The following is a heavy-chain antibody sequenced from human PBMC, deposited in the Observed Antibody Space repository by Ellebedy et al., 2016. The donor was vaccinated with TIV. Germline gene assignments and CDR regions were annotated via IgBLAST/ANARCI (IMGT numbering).Heavy chain of an antibody. CDR3: ARGVDSGSLYGMDV. V-gene: IGHV1-2*04. J-gene: IGHJ6*02. D-gene: IGHD1-14*01. Sequence: ASVKVSXXASGYTFTGYYMHWVRQAPGQGLEWMGWINPNSGGTNYAQKFQGWVTMTRDTSISTAYMELSRLRSDDTAVYYCARGVDSGSLYGMDVWGQGTTVTVSS. CDR1: GYTFTGYY. CDR2: INPNSGGT.